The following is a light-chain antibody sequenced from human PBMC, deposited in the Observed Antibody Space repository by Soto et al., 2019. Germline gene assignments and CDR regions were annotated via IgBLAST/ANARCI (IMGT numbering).Light chain of an antibody. Sequence: DGVMTQTPASLAVSLGERATINCKSSQSVLHSSNNENSLAWYQQKAGQRPKLLIYRASTRESGVPDRISGSGSGTDFTLTISSLQAEDVAVYYCQQYYTAIAFGQGTRLEIK. CDR1: QSVLHSSNNENS. CDR2: RAS. J-gene: IGKJ5*01. CDR3: QQYYTAIA. V-gene: IGKV4-1*01.